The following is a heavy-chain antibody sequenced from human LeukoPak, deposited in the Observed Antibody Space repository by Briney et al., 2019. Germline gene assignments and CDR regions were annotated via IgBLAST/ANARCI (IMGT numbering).Heavy chain of an antibody. V-gene: IGHV3-74*01. D-gene: IGHD6-13*01. Sequence: PGGSLRLSCAASGFTFSNYWMHWVRQAPGKGLVWVSHINSDESSTSYADSVKGRFTISRDNAKNTLYLQMNSLRAEDTAAYYCARDQAAAGTRIFDYWGQGTLVTVSS. CDR2: INSDESST. CDR1: GFTFSNYW. CDR3: ARDQAAAGTRIFDY. J-gene: IGHJ4*02.